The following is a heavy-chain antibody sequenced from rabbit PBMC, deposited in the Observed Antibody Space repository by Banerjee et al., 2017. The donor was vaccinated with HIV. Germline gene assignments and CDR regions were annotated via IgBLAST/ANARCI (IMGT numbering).Heavy chain of an antibody. CDR1: GFDFSSGA. CDR2: INYGGNT. D-gene: IGHD6-1*01. V-gene: IGHV1S47*01. Sequence: QEQVVESGGGLVQPEGSLTLTCKASGFDFSSGAMSWVRQAPGKGLEYIGWINYGGNTKYASWVNGRFTISRASSTTVTLQMTSLTAADTATHFCARGGFYDGYIGYSYATLFDLWGPGTLVTVS. J-gene: IGHJ4*01. CDR3: ARGGFYDGYIGYSYATLFDL.